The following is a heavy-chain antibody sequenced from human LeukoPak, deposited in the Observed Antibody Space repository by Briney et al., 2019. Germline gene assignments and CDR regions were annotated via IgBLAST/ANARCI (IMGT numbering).Heavy chain of an antibody. Sequence: GGSLRLSCAASGFTFSSYAMSWVRQAPGKGLEWVSAISGSGGSTYYADSVKGRFTISRDNAKNSLYLQMNSLRAEDTAVYYCARDLVVPAAPSYYYYYGMDVWGQGTTVTVSS. CDR3: ARDLVVPAAPSYYYYYGMDV. CDR1: GFTFSSYA. D-gene: IGHD2-2*01. CDR2: ISGSGGST. J-gene: IGHJ6*02. V-gene: IGHV3-23*01.